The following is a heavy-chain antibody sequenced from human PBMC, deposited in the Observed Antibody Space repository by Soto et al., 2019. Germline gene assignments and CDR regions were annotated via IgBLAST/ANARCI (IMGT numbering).Heavy chain of an antibody. CDR3: TRLRLYFDY. Sequence: GGSLRLSCTASGFTFGDYAMSWVRQAPGKGLEWVGFIRSKAYGGTTEYAASVKGRFTISRDDSKSIAYLQMNSLKTEDTAVYYCTRLRLYFDYWGQGTLVTVSS. J-gene: IGHJ4*02. CDR1: GFTFGDYA. CDR2: IRSKAYGGTT. V-gene: IGHV3-49*04.